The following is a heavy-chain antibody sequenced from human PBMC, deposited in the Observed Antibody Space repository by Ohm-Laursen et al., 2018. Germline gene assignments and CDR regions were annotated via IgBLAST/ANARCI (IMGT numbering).Heavy chain of an antibody. J-gene: IGHJ3*01. Sequence: GSLRLSCSASGFTVSSNYMSWVRQAPGKGLEWISVIYSGGTTYYADSVKGRFTISRDNSKNTLYLQMNSLRVEDTAVYYCARDRTVYGVGNGLDALDVWGQGTMVTVSS. CDR2: IYSGGTT. CDR1: GFTVSSNY. D-gene: IGHD3-3*01. CDR3: ARDRTVYGVGNGLDALDV. V-gene: IGHV3-66*01.